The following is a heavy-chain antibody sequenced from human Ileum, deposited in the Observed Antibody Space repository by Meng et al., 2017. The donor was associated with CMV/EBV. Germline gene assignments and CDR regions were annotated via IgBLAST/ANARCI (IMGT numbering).Heavy chain of an antibody. D-gene: IGHD6-13*01. CDR2: IFFSGNT. CDR1: GASISSGDYY. V-gene: IGHV4-30-4*08. J-gene: IGHJ5*02. Sequence: QVSLTESDPGLVTPSQTLSFICTVSGASISSGDYYWSWIRQPPGKGLEWIGYIFFSGNTYYNPSLNNRVIISIDTPRNQFSLKVDSVTAADTAVYYCARFRIAALGNLFDPWGHGTLVTVAS. CDR3: ARFRIAALGNLFDP.